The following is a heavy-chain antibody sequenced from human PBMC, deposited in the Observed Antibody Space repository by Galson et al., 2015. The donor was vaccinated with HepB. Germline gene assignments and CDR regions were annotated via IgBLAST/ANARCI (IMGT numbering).Heavy chain of an antibody. CDR1: GGTFSSYA. Sequence: SVKVSCKASGGTFSSYAISWVRQAPGQGLEWMGRIIPILGIANYAQKFQGRVTITADKSTSTAYMELSSLRSEDTAVYYCASRPGGSGAFDIWGQGTMVTVSS. J-gene: IGHJ3*02. CDR2: IIPILGIA. V-gene: IGHV1-69*04. CDR3: ASRPGGSGAFDI. D-gene: IGHD6-6*01.